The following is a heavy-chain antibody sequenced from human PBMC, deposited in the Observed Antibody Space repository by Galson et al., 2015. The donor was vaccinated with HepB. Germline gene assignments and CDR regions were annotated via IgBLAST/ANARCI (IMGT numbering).Heavy chain of an antibody. D-gene: IGHD5-24*01. CDR3: AKAVADGYNYCFDY. Sequence: SLRLSCTDSGFTFSSNAMNWVRQAPGKGLEWVSSIRGSGGNTYYADSVKGRFTISRDNSKNTLYLQMNSLRAEDTAVYYCAKAVADGYNYCFDYWGQGTLVTVSS. J-gene: IGHJ4*02. CDR1: GFTFSSNA. V-gene: IGHV3-23*01. CDR2: IRGSGGNT.